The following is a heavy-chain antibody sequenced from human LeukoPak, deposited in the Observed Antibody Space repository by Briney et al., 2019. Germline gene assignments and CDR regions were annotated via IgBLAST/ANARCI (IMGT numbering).Heavy chain of an antibody. CDR1: GVSVSSGSYY. Sequence: PSETLSLTCTVSGVSVSSGSYYWSWIRQPPGKGLEWIGYIYYSGSTNYNPSLKSRFTISVDTSKNQFSLKLSSVTAADTAVYYCATSAGGSSPRWFDPRGQGTLVTVSS. D-gene: IGHD6-13*01. CDR2: IYYSGST. J-gene: IGHJ5*02. CDR3: ATSAGGSSPRWFDP. V-gene: IGHV4-61*01.